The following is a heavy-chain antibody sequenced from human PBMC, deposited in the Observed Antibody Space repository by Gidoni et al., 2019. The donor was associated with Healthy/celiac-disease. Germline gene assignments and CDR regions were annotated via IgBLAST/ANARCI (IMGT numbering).Heavy chain of an antibody. J-gene: IGHJ5*02. Sequence: QVQLQESGPGLVKPSETLSLTCTVSGGSSSSYYWSWIRQPPGKGLEWIGYIYYSGSTNYNPSLKSRVTISVDTSKNQFSLKLSSVTAADTAVYYCARDSGYSSGWYGQPSYNWFDPWGQGTLVTVSS. D-gene: IGHD6-19*01. V-gene: IGHV4-59*01. CDR1: GGSSSSYY. CDR3: ARDSGYSSGWYGQPSYNWFDP. CDR2: IYYSGST.